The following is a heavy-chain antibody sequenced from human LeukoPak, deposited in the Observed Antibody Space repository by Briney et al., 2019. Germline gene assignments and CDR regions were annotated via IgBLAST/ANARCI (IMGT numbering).Heavy chain of an antibody. J-gene: IGHJ4*02. CDR1: GFTFSSYA. D-gene: IGHD2-2*01. CDR2: ISGSGGST. V-gene: IGHV3-23*01. Sequence: GGSLRLSCAASGFTFSSYAMSWVRQAPGKGLEWVSAISGSGGSTYYADSVKGRFTISRDNSKNTLYLQMNSLRAEDTALYYCARDSCTSSNCYLVDYWGQGTLVTVSS. CDR3: ARDSCTSSNCYLVDY.